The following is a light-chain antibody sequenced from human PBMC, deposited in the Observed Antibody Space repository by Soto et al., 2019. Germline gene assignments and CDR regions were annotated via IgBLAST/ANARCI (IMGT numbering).Light chain of an antibody. CDR3: QKYNSAPPYT. CDR2: AAS. Sequence: DIQMTQSPSSLSASVGDRVTITCRASQGISKYLAWYQQKPGKVPKLLIYAASTLQSGVPSRFSGSGSGTDFTLTTSSLQPEDVATYYCQKYNSAPPYTFGQGTKLEI. CDR1: QGISKY. V-gene: IGKV1-27*01. J-gene: IGKJ2*01.